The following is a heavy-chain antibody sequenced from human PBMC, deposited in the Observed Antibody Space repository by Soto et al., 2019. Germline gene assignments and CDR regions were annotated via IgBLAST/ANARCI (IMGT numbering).Heavy chain of an antibody. CDR2: INAGNGNT. D-gene: IGHD1-7*01. J-gene: IGHJ4*02. CDR1: GYTFTSYA. Sequence: ASVKVSCKASGYTFTSYAMHWVRQAPGQRLEWMGWINAGNGNTKYSQKFQGRVTITRDTSASTAYMELSSLRSEDTAVYYCARGATGTSTPRHPFDYWGQGTLVTVSS. CDR3: ARGATGTSTPRHPFDY. V-gene: IGHV1-3*01.